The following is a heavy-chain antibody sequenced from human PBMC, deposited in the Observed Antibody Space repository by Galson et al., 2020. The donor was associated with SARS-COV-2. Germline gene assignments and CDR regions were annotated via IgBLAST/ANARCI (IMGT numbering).Heavy chain of an antibody. J-gene: IGHJ4*02. D-gene: IGHD5-18*01. CDR2: ISGSGGST. CDR3: AKFGVRRGYSYGYYFDY. CDR1: GFTFSSYA. V-gene: IGHV3-23*01. Sequence: GESLKISCAASGFTFSSYAMSWVRQAPGKGLEWVSAISGSGGSTYYADSVKGRFTISRDNSKNTLYMQMNSLRAEDTAVYYCAKFGVRRGYSYGYYFDYWGQGTLVTVSS.